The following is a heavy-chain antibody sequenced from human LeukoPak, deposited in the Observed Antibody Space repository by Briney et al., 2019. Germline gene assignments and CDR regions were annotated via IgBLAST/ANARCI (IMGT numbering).Heavy chain of an antibody. J-gene: IGHJ6*03. CDR2: IKPDGSEK. Sequence: PGGSLRLSCAASGFTFSSYWMSWVRQSPGKGLEWVANIKPDGSEKYFMDSVKGRFTISRDNAKNSLYLQMNSLRAEDTAVYYCARGYLRYFDWLHQAGGDYYYMDVWGEGTTVTVSS. V-gene: IGHV3-7*01. CDR1: GFTFSSYW. CDR3: ARGYLRYFDWLHQAGGDYYYMDV. D-gene: IGHD3-9*01.